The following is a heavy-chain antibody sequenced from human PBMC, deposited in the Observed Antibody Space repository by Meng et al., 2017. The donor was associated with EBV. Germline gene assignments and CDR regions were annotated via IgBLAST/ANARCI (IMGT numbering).Heavy chain of an antibody. CDR2: ISAYNGNT. CDR3: ARDGRLYDTPSPFDY. V-gene: IGHV1-18*01. J-gene: IGHJ4*02. Sequence: VWLVQSGAEVKKPWASVKASCKASGYTFTSYGISWVRQAPGQGLEWMGWISAYNGNTNYAQKLQGRVTMTTDTSTSTAYMELRSLRSDDTAVYYCARDGRLYDTPSPFDYWGQGTLVTVSS. D-gene: IGHD3-22*01. CDR1: GYTFTSYG.